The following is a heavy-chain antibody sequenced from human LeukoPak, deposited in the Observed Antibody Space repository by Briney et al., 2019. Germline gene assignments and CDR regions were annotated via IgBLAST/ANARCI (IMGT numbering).Heavy chain of an antibody. D-gene: IGHD4-17*01. Sequence: PGGSLRLSCAASGFTFDDYGMSSVRQAPGKGLEWVSGINWNGGSTGYADSVKGRFTISRDNAKNSLYLQMNSLRAEDTALYYCARRDYDENAFDIWGQGTMVTVSS. V-gene: IGHV3-20*04. J-gene: IGHJ3*02. CDR2: INWNGGST. CDR1: GFTFDDYG. CDR3: ARRDYDENAFDI.